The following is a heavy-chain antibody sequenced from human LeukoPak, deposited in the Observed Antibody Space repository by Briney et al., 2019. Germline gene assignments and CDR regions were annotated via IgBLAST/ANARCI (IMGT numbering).Heavy chain of an antibody. Sequence: SETLSLTCTVSGGSISSGSYYWSWIRQPAGKGLEWIGRIYTSGSTNYNPSLKSRVTISVDTSKNQFSLKLSSVTAADTAVYYCAREATVRTFDYWGQGTLVTVSS. CDR2: IYTSGST. CDR1: GGSISSGSYY. D-gene: IGHD4-17*01. J-gene: IGHJ4*02. CDR3: AREATVRTFDY. V-gene: IGHV4-61*02.